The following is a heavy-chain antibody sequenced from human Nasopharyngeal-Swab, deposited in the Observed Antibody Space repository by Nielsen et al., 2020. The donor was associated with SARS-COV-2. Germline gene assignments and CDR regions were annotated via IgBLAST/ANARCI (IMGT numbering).Heavy chain of an antibody. CDR2: IRSKGNNYAT. D-gene: IGHD2-15*01. Sequence: SLKISCAASGFTFSDSAIHWVRQASGEGLEWVARIRSKGNNYATAYSASVKGRFIIFRDDPTNTAYLQMNSLKTADTAMYYCTRCGGGCYSGRDYWGQGTLVTVSS. J-gene: IGHJ4*02. V-gene: IGHV3-73*01. CDR3: TRCGGGCYSGRDY. CDR1: GFTFSDSA.